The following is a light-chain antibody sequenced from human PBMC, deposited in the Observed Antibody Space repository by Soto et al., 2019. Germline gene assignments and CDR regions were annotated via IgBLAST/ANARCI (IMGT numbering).Light chain of an antibody. CDR2: DVS. Sequence: QSALTQPRSVSGSPGQSVTISCTGTHSDVGGYDYVSWFQQHPDKAPKVIIYDVSKRPSGVPDRFSGSKSGNTASLTISGLRPEDEADYYCCSFAGRYSYVFGTGTKLTVL. V-gene: IGLV2-11*01. J-gene: IGLJ1*01. CDR1: HSDVGGYDY. CDR3: CSFAGRYSYV.